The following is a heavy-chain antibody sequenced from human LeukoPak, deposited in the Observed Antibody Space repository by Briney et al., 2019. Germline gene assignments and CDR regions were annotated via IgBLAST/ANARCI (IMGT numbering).Heavy chain of an antibody. J-gene: IGHJ5*02. D-gene: IGHD2-8*02. CDR2: ISAGGDST. CDR1: GFTFSSHA. Sequence: GGSLRLSCAASGFTFSSHAMYWVRQAPGKGLDWVSAISAGGDSTYYADSAKGRFTISRDNSKNTLYLQLNSLSAEDTAIYFCAKQHTGNIAYWFDPWGRGTLVTVSS. CDR3: AKQHTGNIAYWFDP. V-gene: IGHV3-23*01.